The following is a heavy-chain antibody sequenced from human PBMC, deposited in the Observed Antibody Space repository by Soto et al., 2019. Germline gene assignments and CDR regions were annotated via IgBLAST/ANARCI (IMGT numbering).Heavy chain of an antibody. CDR2: ILPIYSTRNYA. Sequence: QVQLVQSGAEVRKPGSSVKVSCKASGGTFNKYAISWVRQAPGQGPEWMGGILPIYSTRNYANYAHKFQGRVTMTVDTSTSTAYMELSGLKSDDTAIYYCARGVVVVTNYYVDQWGQGTLVTVSS. D-gene: IGHD2-2*01. V-gene: IGHV1-69*06. CDR1: GGTFNKYA. J-gene: IGHJ4*02. CDR3: ARGVVVVTNYYVDQ.